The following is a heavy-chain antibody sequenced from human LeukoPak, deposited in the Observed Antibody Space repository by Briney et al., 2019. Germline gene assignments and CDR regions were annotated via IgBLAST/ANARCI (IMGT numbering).Heavy chain of an antibody. J-gene: IGHJ6*04. CDR1: GFTFSSYW. CDR2: IKEDGSEK. D-gene: IGHD2-2*01. CDR3: TRLVYTSARDV. V-gene: IGHV3-7*01. Sequence: GGSLRLSCATTGFTFSSYWMSWVRQAPGKGLEWVASIKEDGSEKTYVDSVKGRFTVSRDNAKSSLYLQMTSLRVDDTAVYYSTRLVYTSARDVWGKGTTVTVSS.